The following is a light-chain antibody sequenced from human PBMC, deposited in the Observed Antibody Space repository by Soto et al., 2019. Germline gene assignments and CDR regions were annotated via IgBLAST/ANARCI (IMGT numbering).Light chain of an antibody. Sequence: DIQMTQSPSSLSASVGDRVTITCRESQSITTYLNWYRQKPGKAPKLLIYAASSLKSGVPSTFSGSGSETEFTLSISSQQPEDLATYFCQQIYSAPLTFGGGTKVEIK. CDR3: QQIYSAPLT. J-gene: IGKJ4*01. CDR1: QSITTY. V-gene: IGKV1-39*01. CDR2: AAS.